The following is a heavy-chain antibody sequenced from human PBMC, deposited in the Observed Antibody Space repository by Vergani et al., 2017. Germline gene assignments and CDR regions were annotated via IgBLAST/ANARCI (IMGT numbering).Heavy chain of an antibody. D-gene: IGHD1-7*01. Sequence: ESRGGLVQPGGSLRLSCAASGFTFSSYAMSWVRQAPGKGLEWLAHIFSNDEKSYSTSLKSRLTISKDTSKSQVVLTMTNMDPVDTATYYCARITAVTGTTHWFDPWGQGTLVTVSS. CDR3: ARITAVTGTTHWFDP. V-gene: IGHV2-26*01. CDR1: GFTFSSYA. J-gene: IGHJ5*02. CDR2: IFSNDEK.